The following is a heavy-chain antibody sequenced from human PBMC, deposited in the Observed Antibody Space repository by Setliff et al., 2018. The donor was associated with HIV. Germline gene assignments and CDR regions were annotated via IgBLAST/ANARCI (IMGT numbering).Heavy chain of an antibody. J-gene: IGHJ4*02. CDR1: GGSISSSSYY. D-gene: IGHD3-10*01. V-gene: IGHV4-39*07. CDR3: ARAPFYYGSGSYQTFDY. Sequence: SETLSLTCTVSGGSISSSSYYWGWIRQSPGKGLEWIGSGFHSGTTYYNPSLKSRVTISVDTSKNQFSLKLSCVTAADTAVYYCARAPFYYGSGSYQTFDYWGQGTLVTVSS. CDR2: GFHSGTT.